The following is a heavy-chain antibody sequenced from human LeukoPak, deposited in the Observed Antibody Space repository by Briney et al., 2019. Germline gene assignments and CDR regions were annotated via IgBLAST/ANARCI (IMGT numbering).Heavy chain of an antibody. CDR2: INPNSGGT. CDR1: GYTCTGYY. Sequence: GASVTVSCKASGYTCTGYYMHWVRQAPGQGLEWMGWINPNSGGTNYAQKFQGRVTMTRDTFISTAYMELSRLRSDDTAVYYCAHSSSQYYGMDVWGQGTTVTVSS. D-gene: IGHD6-6*01. CDR3: AHSSSQYYGMDV. V-gene: IGHV1-2*02. J-gene: IGHJ6*02.